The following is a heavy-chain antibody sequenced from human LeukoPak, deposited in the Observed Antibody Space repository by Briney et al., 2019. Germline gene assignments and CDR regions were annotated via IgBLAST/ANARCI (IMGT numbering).Heavy chain of an antibody. Sequence: GGSLRLSCAASGFTFTIYSMNWVRQAPGKGLEWVSTISGGGGSTYYADSVKGRFTISRDNSKNTLYLQVNSLRAEDTAVYYCAKGGKWDVTPFDYWGQGTLVTVSS. CDR2: ISGGGGST. V-gene: IGHV3-23*01. J-gene: IGHJ4*02. D-gene: IGHD1-26*01. CDR1: GFTFTIYS. CDR3: AKGGKWDVTPFDY.